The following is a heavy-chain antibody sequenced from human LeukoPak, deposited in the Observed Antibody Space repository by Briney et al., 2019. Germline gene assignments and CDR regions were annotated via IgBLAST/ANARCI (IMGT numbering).Heavy chain of an antibody. CDR1: GFTFSSYA. V-gene: IGHV3-23*01. D-gene: IGHD6-19*01. CDR3: AKGEYSSGWSLIDY. Sequence: QPGGSLRLSCAASGFTFSSYAMSWVRQAPGKGLEWVSAISGSGGSTYYADSVKGRFTISRDNSKNTLYLQMNSLRAEDTAVYYCAKGEYSSGWSLIDYCGQGTLVTVSS. J-gene: IGHJ4*02. CDR2: ISGSGGST.